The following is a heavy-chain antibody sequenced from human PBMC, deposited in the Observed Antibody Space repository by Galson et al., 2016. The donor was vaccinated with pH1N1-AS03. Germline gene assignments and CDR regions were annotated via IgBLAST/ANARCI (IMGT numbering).Heavy chain of an antibody. Sequence: QSGAEVKKAGEPLKISCRGSGYRFRTYWIGWVRQVPGRGLECMGIVYPDDSDVIYMSSFEGQVTISADKSSGAAYLEWRSLNVSDHGMYYCARLFGKGGRIDFWGQGTLVTVSS. J-gene: IGHJ4*02. D-gene: IGHD1-14*01. CDR2: VYPDDSDV. V-gene: IGHV5-51*01. CDR1: GYRFRTYW. CDR3: ARLFGKGGRIDF.